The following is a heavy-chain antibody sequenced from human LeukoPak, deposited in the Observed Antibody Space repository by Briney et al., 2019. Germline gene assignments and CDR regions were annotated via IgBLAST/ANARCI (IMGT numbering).Heavy chain of an antibody. J-gene: IGHJ6*02. D-gene: IGHD3-10*01. V-gene: IGHV4-39*07. Sequence: SETLSLTCTVSGGSISSSSYYWGWIRQPPGKGLEWIGSIYYSGSTYYNPSLKSRVTISVDTSKNQFSLKLSSVTAADTAVYYCARDLGYYYGSGSYYAWGQGTTVTVSS. CDR1: GGSISSSSYY. CDR2: IYYSGST. CDR3: ARDLGYYYGSGSYYA.